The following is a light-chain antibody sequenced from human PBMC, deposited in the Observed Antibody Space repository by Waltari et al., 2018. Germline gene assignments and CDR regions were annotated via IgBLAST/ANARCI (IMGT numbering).Light chain of an antibody. CDR3: QQYGSSPYT. CDR1: QSVTSSY. J-gene: IGKJ2*01. CDR2: GAS. Sequence: EIVLTQSPGTLSLSQGEGATLSCRASQSVTSSYVVWYQQKPGQALRLLIYGASSRATGIPDRFSGSGSGTDFTLTINRLEPEGFAVYYCQQYGSSPYTFGQGTKLEIK. V-gene: IGKV3-20*01.